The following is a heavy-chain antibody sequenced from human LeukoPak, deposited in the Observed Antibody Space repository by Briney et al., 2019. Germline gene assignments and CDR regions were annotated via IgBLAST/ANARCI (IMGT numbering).Heavy chain of an antibody. V-gene: IGHV3-48*01. D-gene: IGHD4/OR15-4a*01. CDR2: ISSSSSSK. CDR3: AREVPFDY. Sequence: GGSLRLSCAASGFTFSSYTMNWVRQAPGKGLEWVPYISSSSSSKYYADSVKGRFTISRDNAKNSLYLQMNSLRAEDTAVYYCAREVPFDYWGQGTLVTVSS. CDR1: GFTFSSYT. J-gene: IGHJ4*02.